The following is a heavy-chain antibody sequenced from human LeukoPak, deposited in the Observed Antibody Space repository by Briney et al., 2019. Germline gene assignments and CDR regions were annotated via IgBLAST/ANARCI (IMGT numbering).Heavy chain of an antibody. CDR3: TIDSTSGWYHDY. D-gene: IGHD6-19*01. CDR2: IYSGGST. CDR1: GFTVSSNY. J-gene: IGHJ4*02. V-gene: IGHV3-53*01. Sequence: GGSLRLSCAASGFTVSSNYMSWVRQAPGKGLEWVSVIYSGGSTYYADSVKGRFTISRDNSKNTLYLQMNSLRAEDTAVYYCTIDSTSGWYHDYWGQGTLVTVSS.